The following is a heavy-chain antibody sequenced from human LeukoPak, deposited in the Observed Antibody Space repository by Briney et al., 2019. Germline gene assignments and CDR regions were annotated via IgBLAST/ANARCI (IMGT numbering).Heavy chain of an antibody. J-gene: IGHJ5*02. Sequence: GGSLRLSCEASTSNFNYYYTNWIRQVPGKGLEWLSYISDNGKTIFYADSVKGRFTISRDNAGKSLFLQMNSLRAEDTAVYYCARDRGYGDHPSWFDPWGQGTQVTVSS. D-gene: IGHD5-12*01. CDR1: TSNFNYYY. CDR3: ARDRGYGDHPSWFDP. V-gene: IGHV3-11*04. CDR2: ISDNGKTI.